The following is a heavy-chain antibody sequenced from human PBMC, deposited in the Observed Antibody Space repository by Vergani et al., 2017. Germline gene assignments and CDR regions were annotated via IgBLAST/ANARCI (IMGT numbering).Heavy chain of an antibody. CDR3: ARDIGSSFDY. D-gene: IGHD2-15*01. Sequence: QVQLQESGPGLVKPSQTLSLTCTVSGGSISSDGYYWSWIRQHPGRGLEWIGYIYYSGSTYYNPSLKGRVTISVDTSKNQFSLKLSSVTAADTAVYYCARDIGSSFDYWGQGTLVTVSS. V-gene: IGHV4-31*03. J-gene: IGHJ4*02. CDR2: IYYSGST. CDR1: GGSISSDGYY.